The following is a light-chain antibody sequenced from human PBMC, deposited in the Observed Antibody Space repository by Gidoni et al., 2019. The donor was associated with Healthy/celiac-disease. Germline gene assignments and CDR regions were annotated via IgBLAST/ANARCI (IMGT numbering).Light chain of an antibody. CDR2: DAS. CDR1: PSVSSY. Sequence: EIVLTQSPATLSLSPGERATLSCRASPSVSSYLAWYQQKPVQAPRLLIYDASNRATGIPARFSGSGSGTDFTLTISSLEPEDFAVYYCQQRSNWPPADTFGQGTKLEIK. CDR3: QQRSNWPPADT. V-gene: IGKV3-11*01. J-gene: IGKJ2*01.